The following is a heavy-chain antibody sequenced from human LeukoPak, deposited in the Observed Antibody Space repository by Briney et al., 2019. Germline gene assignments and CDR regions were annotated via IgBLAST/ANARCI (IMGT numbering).Heavy chain of an antibody. CDR2: INPNSGGT. CDR3: ARARGIAAAGHKSNWFDP. Sequence: ASVKVSCKASGYTFTGYYMHWVRQAPGQGLEWMGWINPNSGGTNYAQKFQGRVTMTRNTSISTAYMELSSLRSEDTAVYYCARARGIAAAGHKSNWFDPWGQGTLVTVSS. CDR1: GYTFTGYY. V-gene: IGHV1-2*02. D-gene: IGHD6-13*01. J-gene: IGHJ5*02.